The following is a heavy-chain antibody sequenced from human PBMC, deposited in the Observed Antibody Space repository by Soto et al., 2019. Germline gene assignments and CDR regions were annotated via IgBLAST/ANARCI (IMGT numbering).Heavy chain of an antibody. Sequence: SETLSLTCTVSGGSISSSSYYWGLIRQPPGKGLEWIGSIYYSGSTYYNPSLKSRVTISVDTSKNQFSLKLSSVTAADTAVYYCARRAPSCYVNHNRFSPRGQRTPVTVSS. J-gene: IGHJ5*02. CDR1: GGSISSSSYY. D-gene: IGHD5-12*01. CDR3: ARRAPSCYVNHNRFSP. V-gene: IGHV4-39*01. CDR2: IYYSGST.